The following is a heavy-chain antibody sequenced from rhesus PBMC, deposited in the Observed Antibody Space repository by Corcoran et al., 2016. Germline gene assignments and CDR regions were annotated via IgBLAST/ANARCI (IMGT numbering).Heavy chain of an antibody. CDR1: GGSISSSNW. D-gene: IGHD4-35*01. Sequence: QVQLQESGPGLVKPSETLSLTCAVSGGSISSSNWWTLIRQPPGKGLEWIGYISGSSGTTYYNPSLRSRVTISTDTSKNQFSPKLSSVTAADTAVYYCARRIGNRNFDYWGQGVLVTVSS. J-gene: IGHJ4*01. CDR2: ISGSSGTT. CDR3: ARRIGNRNFDY. V-gene: IGHV4-65*01.